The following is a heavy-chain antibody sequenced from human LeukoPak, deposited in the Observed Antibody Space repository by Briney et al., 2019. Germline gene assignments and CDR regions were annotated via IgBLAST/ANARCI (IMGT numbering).Heavy chain of an antibody. Sequence: ASVKVSCKASGYTFTSYGISWVRQAPGQGLEWMGWISAYNGNTNYAQKLQGRVTMTTDTSTSTACMELRSLRSDDTAVYYCAREGYYDSSGYTFDYWGQGTLVTVSS. V-gene: IGHV1-18*01. CDR1: GYTFTSYG. CDR3: AREGYYDSSGYTFDY. CDR2: ISAYNGNT. J-gene: IGHJ4*02. D-gene: IGHD3-22*01.